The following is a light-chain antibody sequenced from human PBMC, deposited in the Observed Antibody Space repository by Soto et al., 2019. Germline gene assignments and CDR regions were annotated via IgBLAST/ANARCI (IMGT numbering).Light chain of an antibody. Sequence: DIQMTQSPSSLSASVGDRVTITCQASQDIGDYLNWYQQKPGKAPKVLINDASNLQTGVPSRFSGSRSGTDFTFIISSLQPEDIGTYYCQQDDNLPPTFGGGTKVEIK. J-gene: IGKJ4*01. CDR2: DAS. V-gene: IGKV1-33*01. CDR3: QQDDNLPPT. CDR1: QDIGDY.